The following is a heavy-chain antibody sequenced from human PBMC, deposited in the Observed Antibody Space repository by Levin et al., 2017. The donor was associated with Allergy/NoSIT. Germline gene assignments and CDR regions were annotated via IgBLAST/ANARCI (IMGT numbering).Heavy chain of an antibody. J-gene: IGHJ6*02. CDR2: ISGSGTTI. Sequence: GESLKISCAASGFTFSDYYMSWIRQAPGKGPEWVSYISGSGTTIYYADSLGGRFTISRDNDKNSLYLQMNSLRVEDTAIYYCARVTYYDSYGMDVWGQGTTVTVSS. CDR1: GFTFSDYY. D-gene: IGHD3-22*01. V-gene: IGHV3-11*01. CDR3: ARVTYYDSYGMDV.